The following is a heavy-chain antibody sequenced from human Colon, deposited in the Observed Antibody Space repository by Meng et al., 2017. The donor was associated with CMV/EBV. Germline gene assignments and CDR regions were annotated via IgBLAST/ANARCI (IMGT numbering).Heavy chain of an antibody. CDR2: ISGTSSTI. D-gene: IGHD2-21*01. CDR3: ARGCVTPCGGLSL. V-gene: IGHV3-11*04. CDR1: GFTFSDYY. Sequence: GESLKISCAASGFTFSDYYMSWIRQTPGKGLEWVSYISGTSSTIYYADSVKGRFTISRDNAKKSLYLEMNSLGAEDTAVYFCARGCVTPCGGLSLWGQGTLVTVSS. J-gene: IGHJ4*02.